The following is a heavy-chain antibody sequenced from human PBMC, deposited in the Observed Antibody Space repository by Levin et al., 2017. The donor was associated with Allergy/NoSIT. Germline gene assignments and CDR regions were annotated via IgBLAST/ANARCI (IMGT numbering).Heavy chain of an antibody. CDR3: ARQGVGYCSGGSCYVDRAFDI. Sequence: PSETLSLTCTVSGGSISTSSFYWGWIRQPPGKGLEWIGNIYYSGSTYYNPSLKSRVTISVDTSKNQFSLKLSSVTAADTAVYYCARQGVGYCSGGSCYVDRAFDIWGQGTMVTVSS. D-gene: IGHD2-15*01. CDR1: GGSISTSSFY. CDR2: IYYSGST. J-gene: IGHJ3*02. V-gene: IGHV4-39*01.